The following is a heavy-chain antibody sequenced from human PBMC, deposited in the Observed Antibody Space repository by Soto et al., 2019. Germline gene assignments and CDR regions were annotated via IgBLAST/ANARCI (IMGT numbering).Heavy chain of an antibody. CDR1: GETFTSYD. V-gene: IGHV1-8*01. J-gene: IGHJ3*02. D-gene: IGHD6-6*01. Sequence: ASVEVSCKASGETFTSYDSNWVRQANEQGLEWMGWMNPNSGNTGYAQKFQGRVTMTRNTSISTAYMELSSLRSEDTAVYYCASSYSSSSGADDAFDIWGQGTMVTVS. CDR2: MNPNSGNT. CDR3: ASSYSSSSGADDAFDI.